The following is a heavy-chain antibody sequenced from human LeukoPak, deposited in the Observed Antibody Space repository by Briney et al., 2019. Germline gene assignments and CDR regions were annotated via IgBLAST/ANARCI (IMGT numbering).Heavy chain of an antibody. D-gene: IGHD3-22*01. J-gene: IGHJ4*02. V-gene: IGHV1-46*01. Sequence: ASVKVSCKASGYTFTSYGISWVRQAPGQGLEWMGLINPSGGRTSYAQKFQGRATMTRDTSTNTVYMDLYSLRSEDTAVYYCARGGRDYYDTSGYYSWGQGTLVTVSS. CDR1: GYTFTSYG. CDR2: INPSGGRT. CDR3: ARGGRDYYDTSGYYS.